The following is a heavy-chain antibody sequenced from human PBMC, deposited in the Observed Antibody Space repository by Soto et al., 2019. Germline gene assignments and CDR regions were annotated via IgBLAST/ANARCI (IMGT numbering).Heavy chain of an antibody. V-gene: IGHV4-4*02. J-gene: IGHJ4*02. D-gene: IGHD3-22*01. CDR1: GGSISSSNW. CDR3: ARISPYYYDSSGYYYVFDY. Sequence: SETLSLTXAVSGGSISSSNWWSWVRQPPGEGLEWIGEIYHSGSTNCNPSLKSRVTISVDKSKNQFSLKLSSVTAADTAVYYCARISPYYYDSSGYYYVFDYWGQGTLVTVSS. CDR2: IYHSGST.